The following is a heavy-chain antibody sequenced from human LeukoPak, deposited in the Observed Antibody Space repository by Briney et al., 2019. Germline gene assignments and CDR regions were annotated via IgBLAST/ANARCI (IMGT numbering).Heavy chain of an antibody. Sequence: GGSLRLSCAASGFTFSSYEMNWVRQAPGKGLEWVSYISSSGSTIYYADSVKGRFITSRDNAKNSLYLQMNSLRAEDTAVYYCARPPRVGFGDLPHWAQGPLVPVPS. D-gene: IGHD3-10*01. CDR3: ARPPRVGFGDLPH. CDR2: ISSSGSTI. V-gene: IGHV3-48*03. J-gene: IGHJ1*01. CDR1: GFTFSSYE.